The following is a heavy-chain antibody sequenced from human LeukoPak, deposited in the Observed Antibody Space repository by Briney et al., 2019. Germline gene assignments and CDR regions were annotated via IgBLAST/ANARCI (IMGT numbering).Heavy chain of an antibody. CDR1: GFTFRNYV. J-gene: IGHJ4*02. Sequence: GGSLRLSCAASGFTFRNYVIHWVRQAPGKGLEWVAVTSSDLNVKLYADSVKGRFTISRDNSRSTLYLQVNSLRPEDTAIYYCAREGYYGSGSPPSLYFDYWGQGTLVTVSS. D-gene: IGHD3-10*01. CDR3: AREGYYGSGSPPSLYFDY. V-gene: IGHV3-30-3*01. CDR2: TSSDLNVK.